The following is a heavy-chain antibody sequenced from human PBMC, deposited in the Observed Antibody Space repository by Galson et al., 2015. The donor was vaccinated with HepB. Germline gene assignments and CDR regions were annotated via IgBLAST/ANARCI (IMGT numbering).Heavy chain of an antibody. J-gene: IGHJ6*02. CDR3: ARVKRGEWYSFYYNGMDV. CDR2: ISYDGSNK. V-gene: IGHV3-30*04. Sequence: SLRLSCAASGFTFSSYAMHWVRQAPGKGLEWVAVISYDGSNKYYADSVKGRFTISRDNAKNSLYLQMNSLRAEDTAVYYCARVKRGEWYSFYYNGMDVWGRGTTVTVSS. CDR1: GFTFSSYA. D-gene: IGHD3-10*01.